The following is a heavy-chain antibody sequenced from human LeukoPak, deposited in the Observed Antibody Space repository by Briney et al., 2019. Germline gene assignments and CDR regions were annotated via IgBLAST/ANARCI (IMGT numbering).Heavy chain of an antibody. J-gene: IGHJ5*01. CDR1: GTSISRHY. V-gene: IGHV4-4*09. Sequence: SETLSPTCTASGTSISRHYWSWLRQSAGLGLEWLGYISTTGSTTYNPSLEGRVTMSEDTSQNQLSLTLSSVTAADTAVYFCARQDGLWVGDLGGWFDFWGQGIQVTVSS. CDR2: ISTTGST. CDR3: ARQDGLWVGDLGGWFDF. D-gene: IGHD3-10*01.